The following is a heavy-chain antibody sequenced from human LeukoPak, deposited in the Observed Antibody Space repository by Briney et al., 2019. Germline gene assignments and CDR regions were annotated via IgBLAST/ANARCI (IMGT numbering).Heavy chain of an antibody. D-gene: IGHD4-17*01. Sequence: GGSLRLSCAASGFTFDDYTMHWVRQAPGKGLEWVSLISWDGGSTYYADSVKGRFTISGDNSKNSLYLQMNSLRTEDTALYYCAKEGGDYGYYFGYWGQGTLVTVSS. V-gene: IGHV3-43*01. CDR3: AKEGGDYGYYFGY. CDR1: GFTFDDYT. CDR2: ISWDGGST. J-gene: IGHJ4*02.